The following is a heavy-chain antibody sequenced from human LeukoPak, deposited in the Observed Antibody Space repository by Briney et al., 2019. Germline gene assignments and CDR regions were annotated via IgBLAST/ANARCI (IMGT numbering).Heavy chain of an antibody. J-gene: IGHJ5*02. CDR2: IWYDGSNK. D-gene: IGHD6-19*01. CDR1: GFTFSSYG. Sequence: PGGSLRLSCAASGFTFSSYGMRWVRQAPGKGLEWVAVIWYDGSNKYYADSVKGRFTISRDNSKNTLYLQMNSLRAEDTAVYYCARVAVAGNLNNWFDPWGQGTLVTVSS. CDR3: ARVAVAGNLNNWFDP. V-gene: IGHV3-33*01.